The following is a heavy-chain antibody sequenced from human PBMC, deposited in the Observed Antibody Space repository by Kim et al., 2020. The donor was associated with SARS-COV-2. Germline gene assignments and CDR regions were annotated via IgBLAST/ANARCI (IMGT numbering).Heavy chain of an antibody. CDR1: GFTFSNYW. Sequence: GGSLRLSCAASGFTFSNYWMIWVRQAPGKGLEWVAGIKQDGSETYYVDSVKGRFTTSRDNAKSSLFLQTNSLRAEDTAVYFCARDRDGGYAQNYWGQGTLVTVSS. D-gene: IGHD5-12*01. CDR2: IKQDGSET. CDR3: ARDRDGGYAQNY. V-gene: IGHV3-7*01. J-gene: IGHJ4*02.